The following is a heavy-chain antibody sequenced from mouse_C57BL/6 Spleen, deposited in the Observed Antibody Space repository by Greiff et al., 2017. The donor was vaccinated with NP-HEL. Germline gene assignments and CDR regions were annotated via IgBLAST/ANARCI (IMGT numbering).Heavy chain of an antibody. Sequence: EVNLVESGGGLVKPGGSLKLSCAASGFTFSDYGMHWVRQAPEKGLEWVAYISSGSSTIYYADTVKGRFTISRDNAKNTLFLQMTSLRSEDTAMYYCARNFGLLSYAMDYWGQGTSVTVSS. CDR3: ARNFGLLSYAMDY. D-gene: IGHD1-1*01. CDR1: GFTFSDYG. CDR2: ISSGSSTI. V-gene: IGHV5-17*01. J-gene: IGHJ4*01.